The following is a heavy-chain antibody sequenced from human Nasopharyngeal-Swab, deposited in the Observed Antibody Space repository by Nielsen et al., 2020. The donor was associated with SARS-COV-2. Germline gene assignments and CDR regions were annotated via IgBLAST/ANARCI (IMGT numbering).Heavy chain of an antibody. CDR2: ISWKSGSI. J-gene: IGHJ6*02. Sequence: SLKISCAASGFTFDDYAMHWVRHAPAKGLEWVSGISWKSGSIGYADSVKGRFTISRDNAKNSLYLQMNSLRAEDTALYYCAKGMGYSYGYELYYYYYGMDVWGQGTTVTVSS. CDR3: AKGMGYSYGYELYYYYYGMDV. CDR1: GFTFDDYA. D-gene: IGHD5-18*01. V-gene: IGHV3-9*01.